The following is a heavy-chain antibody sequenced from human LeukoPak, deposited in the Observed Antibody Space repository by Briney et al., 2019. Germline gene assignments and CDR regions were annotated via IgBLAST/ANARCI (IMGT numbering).Heavy chain of an antibody. CDR1: GFTFDDYA. CDR3: AKGGSQLLTLVL. CDR2: ISWNSGSI. V-gene: IGHV3-9*01. Sequence: GGSLRLSCAASGFTFDDYAMHWVRQAPGKGLEWVSGISWNSGSIGYADSVKGGFTISRDNAKNSLYLQMNSLRAEDTPLYYCAKGGSQLLTLVLWGQGTLVTVSS. D-gene: IGHD2-2*01. J-gene: IGHJ4*02.